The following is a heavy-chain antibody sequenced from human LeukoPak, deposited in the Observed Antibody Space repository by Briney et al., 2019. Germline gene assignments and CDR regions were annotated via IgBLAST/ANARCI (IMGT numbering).Heavy chain of an antibody. V-gene: IGHV3-73*01. Sequence: GGSLRLSCAASGFIFSSNAMSWVRQASGKGLEWVGRIRSKANSYATAYAASVKGRFTISRDDSKNTAYLQMNSLKTEDTAVYYCTRHAYGVVPAAIQAVSNHYYYYMDVWGKGTTVTVSS. CDR3: TRHAYGVVPAAIQAVSNHYYYYMDV. CDR2: IRSKANSYAT. J-gene: IGHJ6*03. CDR1: GFIFSSNA. D-gene: IGHD2-2*02.